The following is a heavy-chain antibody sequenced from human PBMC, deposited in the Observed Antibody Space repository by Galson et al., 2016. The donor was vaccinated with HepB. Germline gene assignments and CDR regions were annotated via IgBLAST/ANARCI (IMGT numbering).Heavy chain of an antibody. V-gene: IGHV3-23*01. CDR2: ISGSGIHT. D-gene: IGHD4-11*01. CDR3: AKGNTVPDY. CDR1: GFIFSSYG. Sequence: SLRLSCAASGFIFSSYGMSWVRQAPGKGLEWVSTISGSGIHTFYGDAVKGRFTISRDNSKNTLYLQMRTLRVEDTAVYYCAKGNTVPDYWGQGTLVTVSS. J-gene: IGHJ4*02.